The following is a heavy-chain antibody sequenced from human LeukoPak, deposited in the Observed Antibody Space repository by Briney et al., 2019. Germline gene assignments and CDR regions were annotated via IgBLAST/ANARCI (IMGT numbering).Heavy chain of an antibody. V-gene: IGHV3-7*01. CDR3: ARDTYNDSSGYPEY. D-gene: IGHD3-22*01. CDR2: IKQDGSEK. J-gene: IGHJ4*02. Sequence: GGSLRLSCAASGFTFSYYWMSWVRQAPGKGLEWVANIKQDGSEKYYVDSVKGRFTIPRDNVKNSLYLRMNSLRAEDTAVYYCARDTYNDSSGYPEYWGQGTLVTVSS. CDR1: GFTFSYYW.